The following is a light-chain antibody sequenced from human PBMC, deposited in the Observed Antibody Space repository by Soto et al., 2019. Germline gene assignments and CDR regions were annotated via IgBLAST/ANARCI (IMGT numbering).Light chain of an antibody. V-gene: IGKV3-20*01. CDR2: GTS. J-gene: IGKJ1*01. CDR1: QSLTSRY. Sequence: EIVLTQSPGTLSLSPGERATLSCRASQSLTSRYLAWYRQKPGQAPRLLIYGTSSRATGISDRFSGSGSGTDFTLTISRLEPEDFAVYYCQQYHSSPRTFGQGTKVDIK. CDR3: QQYHSSPRT.